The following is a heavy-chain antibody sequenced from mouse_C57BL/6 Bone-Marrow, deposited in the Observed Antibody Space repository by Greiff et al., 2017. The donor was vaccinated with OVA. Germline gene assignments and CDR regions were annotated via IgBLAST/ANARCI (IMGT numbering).Heavy chain of an antibody. CDR2: IYPGSGST. J-gene: IGHJ1*03. CDR1: GYTFTSYW. Sequence: QVQLKQPGAELVKPGASVKMSCKASGYTFTSYWITWVKQRPGQGLEWIGDIYPGSGSTNYNEKFKSKATLTVDTSSSTAYMQLSSLTSEDSAVYYCAREDYGSSFGWYFDVWGTGTTVTVSS. D-gene: IGHD1-1*01. CDR3: AREDYGSSFGWYFDV. V-gene: IGHV1-55*01.